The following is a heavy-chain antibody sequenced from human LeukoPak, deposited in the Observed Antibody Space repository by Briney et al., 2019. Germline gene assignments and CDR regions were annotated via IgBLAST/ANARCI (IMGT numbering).Heavy chain of an antibody. Sequence: PGGSLRLSCAASGFTFDDYGMGWVRHAPGKGLEWVSGIHWNGGSTAYADSVKGGFTISRDNDKNYLYLQMNSLRAEDTALYYCARDKVRGVIDDWGQGTLVTVSS. CDR1: GFTFDDYG. D-gene: IGHD3-10*01. V-gene: IGHV3-20*04. J-gene: IGHJ4*02. CDR3: ARDKVRGVIDD. CDR2: IHWNGGST.